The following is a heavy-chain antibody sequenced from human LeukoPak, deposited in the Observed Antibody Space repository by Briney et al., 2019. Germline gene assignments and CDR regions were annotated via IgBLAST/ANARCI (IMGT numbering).Heavy chain of an antibody. J-gene: IGHJ4*02. CDR1: GITFSDYY. Sequence: SGGSLRLSCAASGITFSDYYMSWIRQAPGKGLEWVSYISSSGGTIYYASSVKGRFTISRDNAKNSLYLQMNSLRAEVTAVYYGAREETVWDTRADYWGQGNLVTVSS. CDR3: AREETVWDTRADY. V-gene: IGHV3-11*01. D-gene: IGHD3-16*01. CDR2: ISSSGGTI.